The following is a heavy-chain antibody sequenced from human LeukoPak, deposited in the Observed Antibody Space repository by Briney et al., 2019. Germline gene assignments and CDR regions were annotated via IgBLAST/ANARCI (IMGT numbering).Heavy chain of an antibody. V-gene: IGHV4-30-2*01. CDR2: IYHSGST. J-gene: IGHJ4*02. CDR3: ARVDIVATNYFDY. CDR1: GGSISSGGYS. Sequence: PSETLSLTCAVSGGSISSGGYSWSWIRQPSGKGLEWIGYIYHSGSTYYNPSLKSRVTISVDRSKNQFSLKLSSVTAADTAVYYCARVDIVATNYFDYWGQGTLVTVSS. D-gene: IGHD5-12*01.